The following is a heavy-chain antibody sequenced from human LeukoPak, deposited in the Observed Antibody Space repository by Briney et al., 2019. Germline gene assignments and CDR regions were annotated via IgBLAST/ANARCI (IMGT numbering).Heavy chain of an antibody. CDR1: GYTFTGYY. CDR2: INPNSGGT. D-gene: IGHD5-12*01. J-gene: IGHJ4*02. V-gene: IGHV1-2*02. CDR3: ARVVAEWRWLQGYFDY. Sequence: ASVKVSCKASGYTFTGYYMHWVRQAPGQGLEWMGWINPNSGGTNYAQKFQGRVTMTRDTSISTAYMELSRLRSDDTAVYYCARVVAEWRWLQGYFDYWGQGTLVTVSS.